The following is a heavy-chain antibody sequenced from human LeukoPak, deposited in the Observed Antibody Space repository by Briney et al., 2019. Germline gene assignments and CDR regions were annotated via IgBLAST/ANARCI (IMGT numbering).Heavy chain of an antibody. D-gene: IGHD5-12*01. CDR3: ARGIDIVATSDYFDY. CDR2: INHSGST. J-gene: IGHJ4*02. Sequence: SETLSLTCAVYGGSFSGYYWSWIRQPPGKGLEWIGEINHSGSTNYNPSLKSRVTISVDTSKNQFSLKLSSVTAADTAVYYCARGIDIVATSDYFDYWGQGTLVTVSS. V-gene: IGHV4-34*01. CDR1: GGSFSGYY.